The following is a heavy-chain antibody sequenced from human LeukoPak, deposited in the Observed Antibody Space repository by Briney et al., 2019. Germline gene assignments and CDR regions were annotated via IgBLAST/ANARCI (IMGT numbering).Heavy chain of an antibody. D-gene: IGHD3-3*01. CDR2: ISYDGSNK. V-gene: IGHV3-30*18. CDR3: AKGGDFWSGPWDY. CDR1: GFTFSNAW. Sequence: PGGSLRLSCAASGFTFSNAWMSWVRQAPGKGLEWVAVISYDGSNKYYADSVKGRFTISRDNSKNTLYLQMNSLRAEDTAVYYCAKGGDFWSGPWDYWGQGTLVTVSS. J-gene: IGHJ4*02.